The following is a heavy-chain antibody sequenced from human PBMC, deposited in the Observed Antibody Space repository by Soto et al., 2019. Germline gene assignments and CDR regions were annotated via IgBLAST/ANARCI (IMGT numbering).Heavy chain of an antibody. CDR1: GYSFTSYW. CDR3: ARDSYGSGSLYYYGMDV. J-gene: IGHJ6*02. CDR2: IYPGDSDT. D-gene: IGHD3-10*01. Sequence: PGASLKISCKGSGYSFTSYWIGWVRQMPGKGLEWMGIIYPGDSDTRYSPSFQGQVTISADKSISTAYLQWSSLKASDTAMYYCARDSYGSGSLYYYGMDVWGQGTTVTVSS. V-gene: IGHV5-51*01.